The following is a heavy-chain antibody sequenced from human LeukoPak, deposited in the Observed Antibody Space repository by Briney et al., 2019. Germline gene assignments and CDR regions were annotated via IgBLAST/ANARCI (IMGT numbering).Heavy chain of an antibody. J-gene: IGHJ4*02. D-gene: IGHD1-1*01. V-gene: IGHV3-66*01. CDR1: GFIVSTNY. CDR3: VKEVPVSTIYD. CDR2: IFRGDGT. Sequence: GGSPRLSCVASGFIVSTNYMSWVHQAPGKGLEWVAVIFRGDGTYHADSVKGRFTISRDASKNTVYLHMNSLTAEDTAIYYCVKEVPVSTIYDWGQGVLVTVSS.